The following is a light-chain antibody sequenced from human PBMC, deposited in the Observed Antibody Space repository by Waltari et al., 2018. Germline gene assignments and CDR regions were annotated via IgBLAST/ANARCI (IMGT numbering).Light chain of an antibody. V-gene: IGKV4-1*01. J-gene: IGKJ2*01. Sequence: DIVMTQSPDSLAVSLGERATINCKSSQSVLYSYNNKNYLAWYQQKPGQPPKLLIYWASTREAGVPDRLSCIWSGTYFTLTISSLQAEDVAVYYCQHYYSTPYTFGQGTKLEIK. CDR3: QHYYSTPYT. CDR1: QSVLYSYNNKNY. CDR2: WAS.